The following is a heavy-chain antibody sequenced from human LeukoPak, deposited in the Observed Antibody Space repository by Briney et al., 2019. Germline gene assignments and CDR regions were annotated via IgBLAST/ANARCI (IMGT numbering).Heavy chain of an antibody. J-gene: IGHJ6*03. CDR1: GFTFSSYW. CDR3: ARVARGDYYYYYMDV. V-gene: IGHV3-74*01. D-gene: IGHD3-10*01. Sequence: GGSLRLSCGASGFTFSSYWMHWVRQAPGKGLVWVSRINNDGSSTSYADSVQGRYTISRDNAKNTLYLQMNSLRAEDTALYYCARVARGDYYYYYMDVWGKGTTVTVSS. CDR2: INNDGSST.